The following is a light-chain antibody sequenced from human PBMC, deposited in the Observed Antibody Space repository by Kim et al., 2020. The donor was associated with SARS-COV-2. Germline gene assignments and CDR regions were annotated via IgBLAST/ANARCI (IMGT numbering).Light chain of an antibody. CDR3: QVWDSSSDWGV. Sequence: SYELTQPPSVSVAPGKTARITCGRNNIGSKSVHWYQQKPGQAPVLVIYYDSDRPSGIPERFSGSNSGNTATLTISRVEAGDEADYSCQVWDSSSDWGVFGGGTQLTVL. V-gene: IGLV3-21*04. J-gene: IGLJ2*01. CDR2: YDS. CDR1: NIGSKS.